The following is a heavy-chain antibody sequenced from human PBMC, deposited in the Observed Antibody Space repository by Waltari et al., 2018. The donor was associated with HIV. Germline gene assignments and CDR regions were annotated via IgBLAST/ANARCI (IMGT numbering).Heavy chain of an antibody. D-gene: IGHD1-1*01. Sequence: EVQLVESGGGLVQPGRSLRLSCTASGFSFSDYVITWVRQAPGKGLEWVGFIRNKAYGGTTDYAASVKGRFTISRDDSKMIAYLQMDSLKTDDTAVYFCARDRDDGLDVWGQGTTVTVSS. V-gene: IGHV3-49*04. CDR3: ARDRDDGLDV. CDR2: IRNKAYGGTT. CDR1: GFSFSDYV. J-gene: IGHJ6*02.